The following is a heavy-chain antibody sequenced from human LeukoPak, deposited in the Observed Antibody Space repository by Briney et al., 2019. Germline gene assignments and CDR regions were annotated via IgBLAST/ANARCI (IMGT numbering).Heavy chain of an antibody. D-gene: IGHD5-18*01. Sequence: GGSLRLSCAASGFSFSDYYMSWIRQAPGKGLEWVSWVSFISSPGNTTYYADSVKGRFTISRDNAKNSLYLQMNSLRAGDTAVYYCARGGGYGSGYPRYFYLWGRGTLVTVSS. CDR3: ARGGGYGSGYPRYFYL. CDR1: GFSFSDYY. J-gene: IGHJ2*01. V-gene: IGHV3-11*01. CDR2: ISSPGNTT.